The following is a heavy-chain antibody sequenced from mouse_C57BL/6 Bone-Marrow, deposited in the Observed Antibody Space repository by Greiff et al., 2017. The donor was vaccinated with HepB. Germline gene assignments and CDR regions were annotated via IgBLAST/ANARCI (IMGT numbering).Heavy chain of an antibody. CDR2: INPNSGST. CDR1: GYTFTSYW. V-gene: IGHV1-64*01. D-gene: IGHD2-1*01. CDR3: ARGGLELLFDY. J-gene: IGHJ2*01. Sequence: VKLKQPGAELVKPGASVKLSCKASGYTFTSYWMHWVKQRPGQGLEWIGMINPNSGSTNYNEKFKSKATLTVDKSSSTAYMQLSSLTSEDSAVYYCARGGLELLFDYWGQGTTLTVSS.